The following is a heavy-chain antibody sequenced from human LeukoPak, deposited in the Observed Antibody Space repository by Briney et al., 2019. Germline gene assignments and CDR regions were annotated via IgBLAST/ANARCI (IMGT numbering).Heavy chain of an antibody. V-gene: IGHV1-2*02. J-gene: IGHJ6*02. CDR2: INPNSGGT. Sequence: ASVKVSCKASGYTFTGYYMHWVRQAPGQGLEWMGWINPNSGGTNYAQKFQGRVTMTSDTSISTAYMELSRLRSDDTAVYYCARDYNFDYYGSGQAGYYYGMDFWGQGTTVTVSS. CDR1: GYTFTGYY. CDR3: ARDYNFDYYGSGQAGYYYGMDF. D-gene: IGHD3-10*01.